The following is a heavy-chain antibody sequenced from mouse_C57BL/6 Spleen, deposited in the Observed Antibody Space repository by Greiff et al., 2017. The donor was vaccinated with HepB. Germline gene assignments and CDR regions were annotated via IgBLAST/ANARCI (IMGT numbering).Heavy chain of an antibody. V-gene: IGHV1-82*01. J-gene: IGHJ3*01. CDR2: IYPGDGDT. CDR3: ARAPLYGSSWFAY. CDR1: GYAFSSSW. D-gene: IGHD1-1*01. Sequence: VQLQQSGPELVKPGASVKISCKASGYAFSSSWMNWVKQRPGKGLEWIGRIYPGDGDTNYNGKFKGKATLTADKSSSTAYMQLSSLTSEDSAVYFCARAPLYGSSWFAYWGQGTLVTVSA.